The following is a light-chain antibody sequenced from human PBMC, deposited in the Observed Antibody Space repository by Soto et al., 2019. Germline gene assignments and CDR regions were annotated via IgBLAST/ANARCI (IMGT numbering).Light chain of an antibody. V-gene: IGLV2-14*03. Sequence: QSALTQPASVSGSPGQSITISCTGTSSDIGDYNYVSWYQQLPGKVPKLIIYDVSNRPSGVSDRFSGSKSGNAASLTISGLQAEDEADYYCSSYTSTSTLYVFGTGTKLTVL. CDR3: SSYTSTSTLYV. J-gene: IGLJ1*01. CDR1: SSDIGDYNY. CDR2: DVS.